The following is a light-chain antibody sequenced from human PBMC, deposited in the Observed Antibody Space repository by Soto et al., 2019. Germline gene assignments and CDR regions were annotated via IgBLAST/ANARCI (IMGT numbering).Light chain of an antibody. CDR1: QTISSW. CDR2: KAS. CDR3: QQYNSWPLT. Sequence: EIQMTQPPSTLSGSVGDRVTITCRASQTISSWLAWYQQKPGKAPKLLIYKASTLKSGVPSRFSGSGSGTECTLTISSLQSEDVAVYYCQQYNSWPLTLGGGTKVDIK. V-gene: IGKV1-5*03. J-gene: IGKJ4*01.